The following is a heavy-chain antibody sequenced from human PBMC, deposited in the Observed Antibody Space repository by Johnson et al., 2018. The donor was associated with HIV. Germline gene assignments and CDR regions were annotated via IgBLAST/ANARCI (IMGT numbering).Heavy chain of an antibody. CDR1: GFTFTSYD. CDR3: VRGGSDAFDI. D-gene: IGHD3-10*01. CDR2: IGTAGDT. Sequence: VPLVESGGGLVQPGGSLRLSCVASGFTFTSYDMHWVRQATGEGLDWISAIGTAGDTLYPGSVKGRFTISRDNAKNSLYLQMNSLSPGDTAVYYCVRGGSDAFDIWGQGTMVTVSS. V-gene: IGHV3-13*01. J-gene: IGHJ3*02.